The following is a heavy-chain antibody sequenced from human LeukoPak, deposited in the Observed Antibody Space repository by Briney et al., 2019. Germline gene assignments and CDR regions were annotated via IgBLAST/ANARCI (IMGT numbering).Heavy chain of an antibody. V-gene: IGHV4-59*08. D-gene: IGHD3-10*01. J-gene: IGHJ1*01. CDR1: GGSISSYY. CDR2: IYYSGST. CDR3: ARVELAPEYFQH. Sequence: SETLSLTCTVSGGSISSYYWSWIRQPPGKGLEWIGYIYYSGSTNYNPSLKSRVTISVDTSKNQFSLKLSSVTAADTAVYYCARVELAPEYFQHWGQGTLVTVSS.